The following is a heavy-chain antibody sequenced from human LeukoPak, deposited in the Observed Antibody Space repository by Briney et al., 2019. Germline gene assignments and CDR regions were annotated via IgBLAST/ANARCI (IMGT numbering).Heavy chain of an antibody. CDR2: IYYSGST. D-gene: IGHD6-19*01. CDR1: GGSISTYH. V-gene: IGHV4-59*01. Sequence: SETLSLSCSVPGGSISTYHWNWIRQPPGKGLEWIGSIYYSGSTNYNPSLKSRVTMSVDTAKNRFALKLSSVTAADTAVYYCAREHDSGWGYYLDYWGQGTLVTVSS. CDR3: AREHDSGWGYYLDY. J-gene: IGHJ4*02.